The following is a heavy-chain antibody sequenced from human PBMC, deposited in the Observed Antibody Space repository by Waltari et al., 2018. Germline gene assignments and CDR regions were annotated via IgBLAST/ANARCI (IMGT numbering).Heavy chain of an antibody. Sequence: EVQLVESGGGLVQPGGSMRLSCATSGFSFRYYWMAWVRKAPGKGLEWVSNIKQDGSVKGHVDSVKGRFTISRDNAKTSLYLQMGSLRAEDTAVYYCAKYYYDGSGYYFDYWGRGTLVTVSS. V-gene: IGHV3-7*01. J-gene: IGHJ4*02. D-gene: IGHD3-22*01. CDR3: AKYYYDGSGYYFDY. CDR1: GFSFRYYW. CDR2: IKQDGSVK.